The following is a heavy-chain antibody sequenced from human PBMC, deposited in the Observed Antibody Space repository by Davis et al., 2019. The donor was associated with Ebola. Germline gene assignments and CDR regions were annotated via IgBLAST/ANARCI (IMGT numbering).Heavy chain of an antibody. V-gene: IGHV4-30-4*01. CDR3: ARETPSSGWFVI. CDR2: IYDSGST. Sequence: PSETLSLTCTVSGDSISSGDYRWSWIRQSPGKGLEWIGDIYDSGSTDYNPSLRSRISISGDTSKNQFSLKVISVTVADTAVYYCARETPSSGWFVIWGQGTMVTVSS. CDR1: GDSISSGDYR. J-gene: IGHJ3*02. D-gene: IGHD6-19*01.